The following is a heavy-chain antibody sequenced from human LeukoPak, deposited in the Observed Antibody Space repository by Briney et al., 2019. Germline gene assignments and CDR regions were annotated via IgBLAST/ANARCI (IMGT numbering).Heavy chain of an antibody. CDR3: ASRGSYSDFDY. V-gene: IGHV3-48*04. D-gene: IGHD1-26*01. Sequence: GGSLRLSCAASGFTFSSYSMNWVRQAPGKGLEWVSYISSSGSTIYYADSVKGRFTISRDNAKNSLYLQMNSLRAEDTAVYYCASRGSYSDFDYWGQGTLVTVSS. CDR1: GFTFSSYS. J-gene: IGHJ4*02. CDR2: ISSSGSTI.